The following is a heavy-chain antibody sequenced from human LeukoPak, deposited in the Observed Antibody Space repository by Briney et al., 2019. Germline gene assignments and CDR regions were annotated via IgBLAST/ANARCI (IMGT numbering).Heavy chain of an antibody. J-gene: IGHJ6*03. V-gene: IGHV3-48*04. CDR3: ARGRGNLANYYCYMDV. Sequence: GGSLRLSCAASGFTFSSYSMNWVRQAPGKGLEWVSFISISSSTIYYTDSVKGRFTISRDNAKNSLYLQMNSLRAEDTAVYYCARGRGNLANYYCYMDVWGKGTTVTVSS. CDR1: GFTFSSYS. CDR2: ISISSSTI. D-gene: IGHD3-16*01.